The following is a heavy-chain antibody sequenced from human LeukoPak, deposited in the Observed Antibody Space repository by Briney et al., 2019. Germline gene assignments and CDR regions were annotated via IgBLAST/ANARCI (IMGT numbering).Heavy chain of an antibody. D-gene: IGHD6-19*01. CDR2: IYTSGST. CDR3: ASTVADTAYFDY. CDR1: GGSISSYY. Sequence: PSETQSLTCTVSGGSISSYYWSWIRQPAGKGLEWIGRIYTSGSTNYNPSLKSRVTMSVDTSKDQFSLKLSSVTAADTAVYYCASTVADTAYFDYWGQGTLVTVSS. J-gene: IGHJ4*02. V-gene: IGHV4-4*07.